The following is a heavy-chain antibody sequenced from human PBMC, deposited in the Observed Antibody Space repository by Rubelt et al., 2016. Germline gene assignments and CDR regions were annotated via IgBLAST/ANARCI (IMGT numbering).Heavy chain of an antibody. CDR2: ILYTGHT. D-gene: IGHD6-19*01. CDR3: ARGGGYSSGWLA. J-gene: IGHJ4*02. Sequence: QVQLQQSGPRLVKPLETLSLTCIVSGDFIGSSPHYCGWLRPPPGKGLEWIGYILYTGHTNYNPSLKSRVTISVDTSKNQFSRTLNSVTAADTAVYYCARGGGYSSGWLAWGQGTLVTVSS. CDR1: GDFIGSSPHY. V-gene: IGHV4-61*01.